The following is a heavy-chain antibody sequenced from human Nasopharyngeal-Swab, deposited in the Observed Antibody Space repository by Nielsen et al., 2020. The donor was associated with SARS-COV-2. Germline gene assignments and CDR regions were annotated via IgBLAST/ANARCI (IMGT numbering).Heavy chain of an antibody. Sequence: KISCAASGFTFSSYAISWVRQAPGQGLEWMGRIIPILGIANYAQKFQGRVTITADKSTSTAYMELSSLRSEDTAVYYCARDEGITMVRGDLAGMDVWGQGTTVTVSS. D-gene: IGHD3-10*01. V-gene: IGHV1-69*04. CDR3: ARDEGITMVRGDLAGMDV. CDR2: IIPILGIA. J-gene: IGHJ6*02. CDR1: GFTFSSYA.